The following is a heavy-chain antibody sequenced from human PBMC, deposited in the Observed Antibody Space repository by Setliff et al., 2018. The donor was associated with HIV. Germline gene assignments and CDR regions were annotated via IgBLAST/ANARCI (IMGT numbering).Heavy chain of an antibody. Sequence: GESLKISCKGSGYSFTNYWIAWLRQMPGKGLECMGIIYPGDSDTRYSPSFQGQVSISADKSINTAYLQWSSLKASDTALYYCATSDYGGGSGHFQHWGQGSLVTVSS. J-gene: IGHJ1*01. V-gene: IGHV5-51*01. CDR1: GYSFTNYW. D-gene: IGHD4-17*01. CDR3: ATSDYGGGSGHFQH. CDR2: IYPGDSDT.